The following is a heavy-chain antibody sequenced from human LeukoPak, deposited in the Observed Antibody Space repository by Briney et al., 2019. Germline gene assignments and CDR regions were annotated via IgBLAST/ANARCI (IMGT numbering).Heavy chain of an antibody. CDR3: ARGHRSSIGYNWFDP. CDR2: IYYSGST. Sequence: PSETLSLTCSVSGGSISSYYWSWIRQPPGKGLEWIGYIYYSGSTYYNPSLKSRVTISVDTSKNQFSLRLTSVTAADTAVYYCARGHRSSIGYNWFDPWGQGTLVTVSS. J-gene: IGHJ5*02. V-gene: IGHV4-59*01. CDR1: GGSISSYY. D-gene: IGHD6-6*01.